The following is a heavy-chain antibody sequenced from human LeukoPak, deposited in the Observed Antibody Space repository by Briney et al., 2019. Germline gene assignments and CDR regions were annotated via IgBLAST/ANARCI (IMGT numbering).Heavy chain of an antibody. CDR1: GFTFSSFA. CDR2: ISGTSGTI. Sequence: GGSLRLSCAASGFTFSSFAMNWVRQAPGKGLEWVPYISGTSGTIYYADSVKGRFSIARDNVKNSVYLQMNSLRAEDTAVYFCARDEPGGGATTNDYWGQGTLVTVSS. V-gene: IGHV3-48*01. D-gene: IGHD1-26*01. J-gene: IGHJ4*02. CDR3: ARDEPGGGATTNDY.